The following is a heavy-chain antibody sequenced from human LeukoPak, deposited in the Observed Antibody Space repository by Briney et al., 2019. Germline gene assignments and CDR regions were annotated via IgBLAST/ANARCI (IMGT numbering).Heavy chain of an antibody. CDR2: IYYTGST. CDR1: GASVRSYY. J-gene: IGHJ4*02. Sequence: SETLSLTCTVSGASVRSYYWSWIRQPPGKGLEWIGSIYYTGSTSYNPSLKSRVTISLDTSRNQFSLRLNSVTAADTAVYYCARYAPPTTDYFDYWGQGTLVTVSS. CDR3: ARYAPPTTDYFDY. D-gene: IGHD2-2*01. V-gene: IGHV4-59*02.